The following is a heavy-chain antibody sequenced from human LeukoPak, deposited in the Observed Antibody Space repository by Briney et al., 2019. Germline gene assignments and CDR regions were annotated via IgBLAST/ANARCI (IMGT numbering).Heavy chain of an antibody. CDR1: GGSISCGGYY. J-gene: IGHJ4*02. CDR3: ARQRGRGGDLNFDY. Sequence: SETLSLTCTVSGGSISCGGYYWSWIRQPPGKGLEWIGYIYHSGSTYYNPSLKSRVTISVDRSKNQFSLKLSSVTAADTAVYYCARQRGRGGDLNFDYWGQGTLVTVSS. CDR2: IYHSGST. D-gene: IGHD2-21*01. V-gene: IGHV4-30-2*01.